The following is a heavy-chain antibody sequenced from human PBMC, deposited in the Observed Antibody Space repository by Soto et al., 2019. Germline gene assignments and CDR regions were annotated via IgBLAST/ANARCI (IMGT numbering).Heavy chain of an antibody. CDR3: GRALGGVSASGVDV. CDR2: VSVSGNA. Sequence: HLQESGPGLVAPSQTLSLRCTVSGDSIGTGAFYWTWIRQVPGKGLEWSGYVSVSGNAYYNPSVKRRVAMSIETSENQLSLTLISVTAAEAAVYFCGRALGGVSASGVDVWGHGTTVTVSS. J-gene: IGHJ6*02. D-gene: IGHD3-3*01. CDR1: GDSIGTGAFY. V-gene: IGHV4-31*03.